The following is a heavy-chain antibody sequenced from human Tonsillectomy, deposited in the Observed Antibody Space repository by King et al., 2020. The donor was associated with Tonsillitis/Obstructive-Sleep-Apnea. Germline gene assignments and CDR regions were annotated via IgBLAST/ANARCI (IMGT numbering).Heavy chain of an antibody. J-gene: IGHJ5*02. V-gene: IGHV4-39*01. D-gene: IGHD3-3*01. CDR2: IYYSGST. CDR1: GGSIGSSSYY. CDR3: ARSLGTIFGRIDP. Sequence: LQLQESGPGLVKPSETLSLTCTVSGGSIGSSSYYWAWIRQPPGKGLEWIRSIYYSGSTYYNPSLKSRVTISVDTSKNQFSLKLSSVTAADTAVYYCARSLGTIFGRIDPWGQGTLVTVSS.